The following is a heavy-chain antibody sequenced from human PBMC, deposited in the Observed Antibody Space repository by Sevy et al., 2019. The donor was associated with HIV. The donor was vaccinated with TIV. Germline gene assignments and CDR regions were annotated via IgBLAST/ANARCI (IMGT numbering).Heavy chain of an antibody. V-gene: IGHV3-33*01. Sequence: GGSLRLSCATSGFIFSNYAMHWIRQAPGKGLEWVAVIWYDGTDKYYADSVQGRFTISRDNSKNTLYLQMNSLRVEDTAVYYCARYCGRDGHSIDYWGQGTLVTVSS. J-gene: IGHJ4*02. CDR3: ARYCGRDGHSIDY. CDR2: IWYDGTDK. CDR1: GFIFSNYA. D-gene: IGHD1-26*01.